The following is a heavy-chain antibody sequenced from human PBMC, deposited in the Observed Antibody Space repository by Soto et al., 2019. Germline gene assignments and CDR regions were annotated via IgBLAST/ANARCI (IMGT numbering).Heavy chain of an antibody. J-gene: IGHJ4*02. CDR2: VYHSGST. Sequence: SETLSLTCAVSGASISTNNWWSWVRQPPGKGLEWIGEVYHSGSTNCNPSLKSRVTISIDKSKNQFPLRSTSMTAADTAVYYCAVPGAGDFDYWSQGTLVTVSS. D-gene: IGHD6-13*01. CDR3: AVPGAGDFDY. V-gene: IGHV4-4*02. CDR1: GASISTNNW.